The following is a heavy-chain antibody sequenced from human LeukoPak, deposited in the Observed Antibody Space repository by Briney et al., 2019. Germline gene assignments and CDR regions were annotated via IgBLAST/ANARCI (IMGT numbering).Heavy chain of an antibody. CDR1: GGSISSSSYY. CDR3: ARHASHHHYYDSSGYYPYTFDI. D-gene: IGHD3-22*01. Sequence: SETLSLTCTVSGGSISSSSYYWGWIRQPPGKGLEWIGSIYYSGSTYYNPSLKSRVTISVDTSKNQFSLKLSSVTAADTAVYYCARHASHHHYYDSSGYYPYTFDIWGQGTMVTVSS. V-gene: IGHV4-39*01. CDR2: IYYSGST. J-gene: IGHJ3*02.